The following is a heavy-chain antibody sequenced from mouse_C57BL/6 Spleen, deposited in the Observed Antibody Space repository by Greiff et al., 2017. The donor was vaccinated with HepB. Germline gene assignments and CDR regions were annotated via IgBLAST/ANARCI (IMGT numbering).Heavy chain of an antibody. CDR2: INPNNGGT. CDR3: ARGWDRGYAMDY. V-gene: IGHV1-26*01. CDR1: GYTFTDYY. J-gene: IGHJ4*01. Sequence: EVQLQQSGPELVKPGASVKISCKASGYTFTDYYMNWVKQSHGKSLEWIGDINPNNGGTSYNQKFKGKATLTVDKSSSTAYMELRSLTSEDSAVYYCARGWDRGYAMDYWGQGTSVTVSS. D-gene: IGHD3-3*01.